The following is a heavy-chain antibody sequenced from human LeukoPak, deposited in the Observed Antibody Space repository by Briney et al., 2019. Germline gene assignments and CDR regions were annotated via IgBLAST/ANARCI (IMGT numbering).Heavy chain of an antibody. Sequence: GESLKISCKGSGHSFTSYWIGWVRQMPGKGLEWMGIIYPGDSDTRYSPSFQGRVTISADKSISTAYLQWSSLKASDSAMYYCATNTMFRGIHAFDIWGQGTMVTVSS. CDR3: ATNTMFRGIHAFDI. CDR2: IYPGDSDT. V-gene: IGHV5-51*01. CDR1: GHSFTSYW. J-gene: IGHJ3*02. D-gene: IGHD3-10*01.